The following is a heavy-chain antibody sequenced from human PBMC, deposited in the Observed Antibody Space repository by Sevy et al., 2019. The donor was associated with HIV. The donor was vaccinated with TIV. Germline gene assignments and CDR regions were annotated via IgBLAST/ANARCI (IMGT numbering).Heavy chain of an antibody. CDR1: GFTFSSYS. Sequence: GGSLRLSCAASGFTFSSYSMNWVRQAPGRGLEWVSSITSGSSFIFYAGSVKGRFTNSRDNAKNSLNLQMNSLRAEETAVYYGTRPTPGMSEYEPLDNARFYGMDVWGPGTTVTVSS. J-gene: IGHJ6*02. V-gene: IGHV3-21*01. D-gene: IGHD1-20*01. CDR2: ITSGSSFI. CDR3: TRPTPGMSEYEPLDNARFYGMDV.